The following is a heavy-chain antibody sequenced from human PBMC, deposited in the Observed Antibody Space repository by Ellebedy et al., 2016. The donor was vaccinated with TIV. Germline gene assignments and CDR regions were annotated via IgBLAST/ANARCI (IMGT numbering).Heavy chain of an antibody. J-gene: IGHJ4*02. V-gene: IGHV3-7*01. CDR2: IKPDGSEQ. CDR1: GFNFGNYW. Sequence: GESLNISCEASGFNFGNYWLSWVRPAPGKGPGWVANIKPDGSEQYYVDSVRGRFTISRDNPKNVLYLHMFGLRVDDTAFYYCARTMVATPGDDWGQGTLVAVSS. D-gene: IGHD4/OR15-4a*01. CDR3: ARTMVATPGDD.